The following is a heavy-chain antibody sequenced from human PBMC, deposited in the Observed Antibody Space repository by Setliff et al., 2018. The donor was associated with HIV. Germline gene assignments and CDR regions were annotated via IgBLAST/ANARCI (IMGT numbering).Heavy chain of an antibody. V-gene: IGHV4-4*02. Sequence: SETLSLTCTVSGGSISDIIWWSWVRQFPGKGLEWIGEMYHSGTTKYNPSLKSRVTISLDKAKNQFSLKLTSVSAADTALYYCAGSMGATKGSWFEPWGQGTLVTVSS. CDR2: MYHSGTT. CDR3: AGSMGATKGSWFEP. D-gene: IGHD1-26*01. J-gene: IGHJ5*02. CDR1: GGSISDIIW.